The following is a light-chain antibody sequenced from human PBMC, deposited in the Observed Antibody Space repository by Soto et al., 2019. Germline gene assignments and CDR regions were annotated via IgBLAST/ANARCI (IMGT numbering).Light chain of an antibody. CDR1: HYVYSN. V-gene: IGKV3-15*01. Sequence: EIVMTQSPATLSMSPGERATLSCTASHYVYSNVAWFQQRPGQAPRLLIYRASARATGTPARFSGSGSGTEFTLTITSLQFDEFADYYCQQYHNLWTFGQGTEVEIK. J-gene: IGKJ1*01. CDR2: RAS. CDR3: QQYHNLWT.